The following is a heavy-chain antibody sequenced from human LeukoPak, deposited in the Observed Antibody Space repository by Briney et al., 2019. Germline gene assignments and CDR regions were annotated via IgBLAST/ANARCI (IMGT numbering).Heavy chain of an antibody. Sequence: PGGSLRLSCAASGFTFSTYWMSWVRQAPGKGLESVANIKGDGSEKYYVNSMKGRVTISRDNARSSLYLQFNSLRVEDTAVYYCARDRRSSSSGYDPWGQGTLVTVSS. CDR1: GFTFSTYW. V-gene: IGHV3-7*01. D-gene: IGHD6-13*01. CDR3: ARDRRSSSSGYDP. J-gene: IGHJ5*02. CDR2: IKGDGSEK.